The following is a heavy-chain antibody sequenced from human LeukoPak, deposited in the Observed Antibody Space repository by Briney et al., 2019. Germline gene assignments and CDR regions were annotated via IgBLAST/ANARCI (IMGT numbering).Heavy chain of an antibody. CDR1: GGTFSSYA. D-gene: IGHD2-2*01. J-gene: IGHJ4*02. CDR2: IIPIFGTA. Sequence: ASVKVSCKASGGTFSSYAISWVRQAPGQGLEWMGGIIPIFGTANYAQKFQGRVTITADESTSTAYMELSSLRSEDTAVHYCARAMGTPSTPIYFDYWGQGTLVTVSS. CDR3: ARAMGTPSTPIYFDY. V-gene: IGHV1-69*13.